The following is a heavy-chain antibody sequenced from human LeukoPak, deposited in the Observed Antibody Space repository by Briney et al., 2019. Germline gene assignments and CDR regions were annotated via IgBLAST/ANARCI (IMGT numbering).Heavy chain of an antibody. CDR3: ARGGYYGSGNDFRFDP. CDR1: GGSISSYY. Sequence: SETLSLTCTVSGGSISSYYWSWIRQPPGKGLEWIGYIYYSGSTSYKPSLKSRVTISVDTSKNQFSLKLSSVTAADTAVYYCARGGYYGSGNDFRFDPWGQGTLVTVSS. V-gene: IGHV4-59*01. D-gene: IGHD3-10*01. J-gene: IGHJ5*02. CDR2: IYYSGST.